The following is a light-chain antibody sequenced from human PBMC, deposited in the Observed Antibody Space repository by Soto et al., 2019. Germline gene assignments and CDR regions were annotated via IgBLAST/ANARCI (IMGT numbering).Light chain of an antibody. Sequence: EIVLTQSPGTLSLSPGERATLSCRASQSVSSSFLAWYQQKPGQAPRLLIYGASNMATGIPDRFSGSGSGTDFTLTISRLEPEDFAVFYCQQYVTSPWAFGQGTKVAIE. V-gene: IGKV3-20*01. CDR2: GAS. CDR3: QQYVTSPWA. J-gene: IGKJ1*01. CDR1: QSVSSSF.